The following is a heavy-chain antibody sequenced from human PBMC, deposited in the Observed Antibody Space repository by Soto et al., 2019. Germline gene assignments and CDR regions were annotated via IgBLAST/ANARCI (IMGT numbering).Heavy chain of an antibody. Sequence: PSETLSLTCAVYGGSFSGYYWSWIRQPPGKGLEWIGEINHSGSTNYNPSLKSRVTISVDTSKNQFSLKLSSVTAADTAVYYCARGAGQTSSSDAFDIWGQGTMVTVSS. CDR1: GGSFSGYY. CDR3: ARGAGQTSSSDAFDI. D-gene: IGHD6-6*01. J-gene: IGHJ3*02. V-gene: IGHV4-34*01. CDR2: INHSGST.